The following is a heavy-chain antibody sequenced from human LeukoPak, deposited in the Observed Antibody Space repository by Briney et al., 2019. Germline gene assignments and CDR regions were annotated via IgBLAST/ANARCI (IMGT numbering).Heavy chain of an antibody. J-gene: IGHJ4*02. CDR3: ARAKGYYYDSSGYYYVDYFDY. CDR1: GYTFTSYY. Sequence: GASVKVSCKASGYTFTSYYMHWVRQAPGQGLEWMGIINPSGGSTSYAQKFQGRVTMTRDTSTSTVYMELSSLRSEDTAVYYCARAKGYYYDSSGYYYVDYFDYWGQGTLVTVSS. CDR2: INPSGGST. V-gene: IGHV1-46*01. D-gene: IGHD3-22*01.